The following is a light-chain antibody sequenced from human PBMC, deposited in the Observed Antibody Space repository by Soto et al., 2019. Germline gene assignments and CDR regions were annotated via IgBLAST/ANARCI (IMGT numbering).Light chain of an antibody. CDR2: DAS. CDR1: QTISGTY. CDR3: QQRSNWPPWT. V-gene: IGKV3-11*01. J-gene: IGKJ1*01. Sequence: ESVLTQSPDTLSLTPGERATLSCRASQTISGTYLAWYQQKPGQAPRLLIYDASNRATGIPARFSGSGSGTDFTLTISSLEPEDFAVYYCQQRSNWPPWTFGQGTKVDTK.